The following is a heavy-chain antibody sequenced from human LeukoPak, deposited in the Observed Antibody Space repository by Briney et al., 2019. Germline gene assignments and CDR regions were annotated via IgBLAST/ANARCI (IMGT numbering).Heavy chain of an antibody. CDR2: IYPGDSDT. Sequence: GESLKISCKASGYSFTSYWIGWVRQMPGKGLEWMGIIYPGDSDTKYSPSFQGQVTISADKSISTAYLQWSSLRASDTAMYYCARQNRVGYYYYGMDVWGQGTTVTVSS. CDR1: GYSFTSYW. CDR3: ARQNRVGYYYYGMDV. D-gene: IGHD1-26*01. V-gene: IGHV5-51*01. J-gene: IGHJ6*02.